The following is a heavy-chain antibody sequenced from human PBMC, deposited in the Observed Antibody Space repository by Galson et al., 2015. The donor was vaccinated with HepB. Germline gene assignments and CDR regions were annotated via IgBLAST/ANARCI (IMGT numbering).Heavy chain of an antibody. CDR2: IDPSDSYT. CDR3: ARHAEPTYYDSSGYYFPDDY. J-gene: IGHJ4*02. V-gene: IGHV5-10-1*01. CDR1: GYGFTSYW. Sequence: QSGAEVKKPGESLRISCKGSGYGFTSYWISWVRQMPGKGLEWMGRIDPSDSYTNYSPSFQGHVTISADKSISTAYLQWSSLKASDTAMYYCARHAEPTYYDSSGYYFPDDYWGQGTLVTVSS. D-gene: IGHD3-22*01.